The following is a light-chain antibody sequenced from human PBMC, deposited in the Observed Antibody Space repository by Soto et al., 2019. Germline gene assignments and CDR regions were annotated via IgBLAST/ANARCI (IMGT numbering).Light chain of an antibody. CDR3: QQDGSSPLT. CDR1: QSVSSSY. V-gene: IGKV3-20*01. CDR2: GAS. Sequence: ELVLTQSPGTLSLSPGERATLSCRASQSVSSSYLAWYQQKPGQAPRLLIYGASSRATGIPDRFSGSGSGTDFTLTISRLEPEDFAVYYCQQDGSSPLTFGGRTKVEIK. J-gene: IGKJ4*01.